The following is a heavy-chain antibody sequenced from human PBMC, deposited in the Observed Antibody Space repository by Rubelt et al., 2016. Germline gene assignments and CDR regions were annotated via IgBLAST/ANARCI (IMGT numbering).Heavy chain of an antibody. V-gene: IGHV5-10-1*01. J-gene: IGHJ5*02. D-gene: IGHD1-14*01. Sequence: EVQLVQSGAEVKKPGESLKISCKGSGYSFTNYWISWVRQMPGKGLEWMGRIDPSDSYNKYRPCFEGRVTISADKSISTAYLQWSSLRASDTAMYYCARHVNHNWFDPWGQGTLVTVSS. CDR3: ARHVNHNWFDP. CDR2: IDPSDSYN. CDR1: GYSFTNYW.